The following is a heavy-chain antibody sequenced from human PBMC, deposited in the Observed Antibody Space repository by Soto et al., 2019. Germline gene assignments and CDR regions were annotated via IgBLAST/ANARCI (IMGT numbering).Heavy chain of an antibody. J-gene: IGHJ6*02. D-gene: IGHD5-12*01. Sequence: GASVKVSCKASGYTFTSYAMHWVRQAPGQRLEWMGWINAGNGNTKYSQKFQGRVIITRDTSASTAYMELSSLRSEDTAVYYCARDLGYSGYETQIYYYYGMDVWGQGTTVTVSS. V-gene: IGHV1-3*01. CDR2: INAGNGNT. CDR3: ARDLGYSGYETQIYYYYGMDV. CDR1: GYTFTSYA.